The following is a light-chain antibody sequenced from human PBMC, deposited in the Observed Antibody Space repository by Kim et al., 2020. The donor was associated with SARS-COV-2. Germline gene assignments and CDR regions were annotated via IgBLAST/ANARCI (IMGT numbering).Light chain of an antibody. CDR1: QSISSW. J-gene: IGKJ1*01. V-gene: IGKV1-5*03. Sequence: DIQMTQSPSTLSASVGDRVTITCRASQSISSWLAWYQQKPGKAPKLLICKASSLESGVPSRFSGSVSGTEFTLTISSLQPDDFATYYCQQYNSYPWTFGQGTKVDIK. CDR3: QQYNSYPWT. CDR2: KAS.